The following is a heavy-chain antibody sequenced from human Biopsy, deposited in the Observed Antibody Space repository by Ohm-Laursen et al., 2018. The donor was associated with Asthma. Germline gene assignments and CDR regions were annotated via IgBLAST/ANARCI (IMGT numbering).Heavy chain of an antibody. D-gene: IGHD7-27*01. J-gene: IGHJ4*02. CDR1: GDSMSSSSYS. CDR3: ARHWNWGSFFDY. CDR2: ISYTGNT. V-gene: IGHV4-39*01. Sequence: SQTLSLTCTVSGDSMSSSSYSWGWIRQPPGKGLEWIGSISYTGNTDIPSLRSRVTLSVDTSKNNFSLKLTSVTAADTAVFYCARHWNWGSFFDYWGQGMLVTVSS.